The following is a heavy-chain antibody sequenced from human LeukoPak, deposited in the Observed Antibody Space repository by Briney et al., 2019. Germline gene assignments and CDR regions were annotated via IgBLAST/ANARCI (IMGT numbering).Heavy chain of an antibody. CDR1: GGSFSGYY. CDR3: ARTSYDYVWGSYRPLYYFDY. J-gene: IGHJ4*02. D-gene: IGHD3-16*02. Sequence: SETLSLTCAVYGGSFSGYYWSWIRQPPGKGLEWIGEINHSGSTNYNPSLKSRVTISVDTSKNQFSLKLSSVTAADTAVYCCARTSYDYVWGSYRPLYYFDYWGQGTLVTVSS. CDR2: INHSGST. V-gene: IGHV4-34*01.